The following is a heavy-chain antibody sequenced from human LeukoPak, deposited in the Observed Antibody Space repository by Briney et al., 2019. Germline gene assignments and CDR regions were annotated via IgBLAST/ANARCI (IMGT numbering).Heavy chain of an antibody. CDR2: ISYDGSNK. Sequence: GGSLRLSCAASGFTFSSYAMHWVRQAPGKGLEWVAVISYDGSNKYYPDSVKGRFTISRDNSKNTLFLQMNSLRTEDTAVYYCARDITRSPSRYDCWGQGTLVTVSS. CDR3: ARDITRSPSRYDC. CDR1: GFTFSSYA. V-gene: IGHV3-30-3*01. J-gene: IGHJ4*02. D-gene: IGHD1-20*01.